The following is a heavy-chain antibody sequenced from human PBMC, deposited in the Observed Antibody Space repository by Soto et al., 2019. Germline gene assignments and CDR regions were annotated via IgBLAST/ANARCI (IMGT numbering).Heavy chain of an antibody. CDR2: ISYDGSNK. Sequence: AGSLILSCAASGIIFSSYCMHWVLQAPGKGLEWVAVISYDGSNKYYADSVKGRFTISRDNSKNTLYLQMNSLRAEDTAVYYCAKDPGFPYNWLDPWGQGTLVTVSS. CDR1: GIIFSSYC. J-gene: IGHJ5*02. CDR3: AKDPGFPYNWLDP. D-gene: IGHD3-3*01. V-gene: IGHV3-30*18.